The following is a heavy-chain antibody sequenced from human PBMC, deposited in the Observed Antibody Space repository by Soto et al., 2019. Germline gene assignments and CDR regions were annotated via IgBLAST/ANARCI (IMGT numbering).Heavy chain of an antibody. CDR2: IYYSGST. D-gene: IGHD5-12*01. V-gene: IGHV4-31*03. CDR3: ARLPIVATIVTRYFDY. J-gene: IGHJ4*02. Sequence: SETLSLTCTVSGGSISSGGYYWSWIRQHPGKGLEWIGFIYYSGSTYYNPSLKSRVTISVDTSKNQFSLKLSSVTAADTAVYYCARLPIVATIVTRYFDYWGQGTLVTVSS. CDR1: GGSISSGGYY.